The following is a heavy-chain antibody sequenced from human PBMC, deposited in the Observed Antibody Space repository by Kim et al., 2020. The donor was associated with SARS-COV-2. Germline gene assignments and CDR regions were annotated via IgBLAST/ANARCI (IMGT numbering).Heavy chain of an antibody. Sequence: YQDSGKGRFTISRDQSKDTLYLQMNPLRAEDTAIYYCAKRSGSYPNWFDPWGQGTLVTVSS. V-gene: IGHV3-23*01. J-gene: IGHJ5*02. CDR3: AKRSGSYPNWFDP. D-gene: IGHD1-26*01.